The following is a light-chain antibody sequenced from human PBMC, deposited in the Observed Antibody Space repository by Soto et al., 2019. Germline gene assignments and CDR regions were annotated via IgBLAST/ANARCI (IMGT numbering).Light chain of an antibody. Sequence: QSVLTQPASESGSPGQSITISCTGSSSDVGSYNLVSWHQQYPGKAPKLMIYEGSKRPSGVSNRFSGSKSGNTASLTISGLQAEDEADYYCCSYAGRSTLVFGGGTKLTVL. CDR2: EGS. CDR1: SSDVGSYNL. V-gene: IGLV2-23*01. CDR3: CSYAGRSTLV. J-gene: IGLJ3*02.